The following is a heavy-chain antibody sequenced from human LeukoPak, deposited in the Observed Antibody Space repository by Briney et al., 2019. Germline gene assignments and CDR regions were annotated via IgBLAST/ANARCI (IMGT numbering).Heavy chain of an antibody. D-gene: IGHD3-22*01. Sequence: PGGSLRLPCAASGFTFSGSAMHWVRQASGKGLEWVGRVRSKANSYATAYAASVKGRFTISRDDSKNTAYLQMNSLKTEDTAVYYCTRTQVGYYDSSGYYYEERNAFDIWGQGTMATVSS. CDR3: TRTQVGYYDSSGYYYEERNAFDI. V-gene: IGHV3-73*01. CDR1: GFTFSGSA. CDR2: VRSKANSYAT. J-gene: IGHJ3*02.